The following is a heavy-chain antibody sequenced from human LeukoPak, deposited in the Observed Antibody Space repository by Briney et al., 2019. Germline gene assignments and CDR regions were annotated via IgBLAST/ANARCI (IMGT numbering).Heavy chain of an antibody. CDR3: ARAGDSSGYYLDY. J-gene: IGHJ4*02. V-gene: IGHV4-4*02. Sequence: SETLSLTCAVSGVSISSSEWWIWVRQPPGQGLEWIGEIHRDGRTRYNPSLKSRVTMSIDYSKNQFSLKVSSVTAADTAIYYCARAGDSSGYYLDYWGQGTLVTVSS. D-gene: IGHD3-22*01. CDR1: GVSISSSEW. CDR2: IHRDGRT.